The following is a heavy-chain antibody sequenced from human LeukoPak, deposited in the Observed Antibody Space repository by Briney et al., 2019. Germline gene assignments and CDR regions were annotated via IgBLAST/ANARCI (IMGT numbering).Heavy chain of an antibody. V-gene: IGHV1-8*02. D-gene: IGHD6-19*01. CDR3: ARSYLSSGWYWFDP. CDR1: GGTFSSYA. CDR2: MNPNSGNT. J-gene: IGHJ5*02. Sequence: ASVKVSCKASGGTFSSYAISWVRQATGQGLEWMGWMNPNSGNTGYAQKFQGRVTMTRNTSISTAYMELSSLRSEDTAVYYCARSYLSSGWYWFDPWGQGTLVTVSS.